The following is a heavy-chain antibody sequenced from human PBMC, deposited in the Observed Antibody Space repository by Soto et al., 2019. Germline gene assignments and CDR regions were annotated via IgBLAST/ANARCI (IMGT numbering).Heavy chain of an antibody. J-gene: IGHJ4*02. V-gene: IGHV1-18*01. CDR2: ISAYNGNT. CDR1: GGTFSSYA. Sequence: ASVKVSCKASGGTFSSYAISWVRQAPGQGLEWMGWISAYNGNTNYAQKLQGRVTITRDTSASTAYMELSSLRSEDTAVYYCARATPPSDYYDSSGYFVYFDYWGQGTLVTVSS. CDR3: ARATPPSDYYDSSGYFVYFDY. D-gene: IGHD3-22*01.